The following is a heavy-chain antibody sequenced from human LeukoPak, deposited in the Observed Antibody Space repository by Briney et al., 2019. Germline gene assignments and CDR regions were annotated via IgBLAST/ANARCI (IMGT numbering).Heavy chain of an antibody. CDR2: INAYSGNT. V-gene: IGHV1-18*01. D-gene: IGHD6-13*01. J-gene: IGHJ5*02. Sequence: GASVKVSCKASGYTFTNYGISWVRQAPGQGLEWMGWINAYSGNTNYAQKLQGRVTMTTDTSTSTAFMELRSLRSDDTAVYYCAIHSRAIAPAVTVHMFDPWGQGTLVTVSS. CDR3: AIHSRAIAPAVTVHMFDP. CDR1: GYTFTNYG.